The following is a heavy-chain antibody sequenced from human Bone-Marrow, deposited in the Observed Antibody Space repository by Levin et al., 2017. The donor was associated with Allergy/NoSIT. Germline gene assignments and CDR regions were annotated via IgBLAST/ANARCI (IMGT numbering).Heavy chain of an antibody. CDR1: GFTFSTYG. D-gene: IGHD4-17*01. CDR3: ASHGDPNSY. CDR2: IWYDGSNK. Sequence: GGSLRLSCAASGFTFSTYGMHWVRQAPGKGLEWVAVIWYDGSNKYYADSVKGRFTISRDNSKNTLYLQMNSLRAEDTAVYYCASHGDPNSYWGQGTLVTVSS. V-gene: IGHV3-33*01. J-gene: IGHJ4*02.